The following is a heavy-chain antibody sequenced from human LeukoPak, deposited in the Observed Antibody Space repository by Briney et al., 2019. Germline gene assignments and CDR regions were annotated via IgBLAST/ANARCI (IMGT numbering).Heavy chain of an antibody. V-gene: IGHV3-74*01. Sequence: GGSLRLSCAASGFTFSSYWMHWVRQAPGKGLVWVSRINSDGSTTSYADSVKGRFTISRDNAKKSLYLQMNSLRAEDTAVYYCARNDYSSGHFDYWGQGTLVTVSS. CDR2: INSDGSTT. D-gene: IGHD3-16*01. CDR3: ARNDYSSGHFDY. CDR1: GFTFSSYW. J-gene: IGHJ4*02.